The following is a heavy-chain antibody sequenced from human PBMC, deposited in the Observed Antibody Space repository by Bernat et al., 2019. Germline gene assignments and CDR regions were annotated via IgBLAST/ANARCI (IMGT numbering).Heavy chain of an antibody. J-gene: IGHJ5*02. CDR2: IYCSGST. V-gene: IGHV4-59*01. CDR3: ARGGGVCSSTSCYAGWFDP. Sequence: QVQLQESGPGLVKPSETLSLTCTVSGGSISSYYWSWIRQPPGKGLEWIGYIYCSGSTNYNPSLKSRVTISVATSKNQFSLKLSSVTAADTAVYYCARGGGVCSSTSCYAGWFDPWGQGTLVTVSS. CDR1: GGSISSYY. D-gene: IGHD2-2*01.